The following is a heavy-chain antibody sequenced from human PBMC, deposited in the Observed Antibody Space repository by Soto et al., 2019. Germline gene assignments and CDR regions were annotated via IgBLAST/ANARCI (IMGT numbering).Heavy chain of an antibody. D-gene: IGHD4-17*01. J-gene: IGHJ4*01. Sequence: EVQLVESGGVLVQPGGSLTLSCAASGFTFSDHHMDWVRQAPGKGLEWVGSSRHKADSYTTQYAASVKGRFTISRDDSKDSLFLQMSSLRTEDTALYYCARDLDYALDYWCHGTLVTVSS. CDR1: GFTFSDHH. CDR3: ARDLDYALDY. CDR2: SRHKADSYTT. V-gene: IGHV3-72*01.